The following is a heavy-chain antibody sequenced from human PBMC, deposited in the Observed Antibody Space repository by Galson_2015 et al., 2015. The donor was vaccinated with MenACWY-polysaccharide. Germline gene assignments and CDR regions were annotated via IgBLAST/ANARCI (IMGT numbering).Heavy chain of an antibody. CDR1: GLTFSSYT. CDR2: VSASGAVT. Sequence: SLRLSCAASGLTFSSYTMSWVRQAPGKGLEWVSGVSASGAVTYYADAVKGRFTISRDNSKNTLYLQMNSLRVADTAVYSCANPGLSTRRTSYVDYWGQGTLVTVSS. J-gene: IGHJ4*02. D-gene: IGHD5/OR15-5a*01. CDR3: ANPGLSTRRTSYVDY. V-gene: IGHV3-23*01.